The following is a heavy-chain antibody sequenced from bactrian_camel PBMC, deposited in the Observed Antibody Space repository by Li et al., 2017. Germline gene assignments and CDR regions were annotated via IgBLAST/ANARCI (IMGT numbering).Heavy chain of an antibody. D-gene: IGHD6*01. CDR3: AASLFGGGWCSLSPPRAGSKDGRATT. CDR2: IENDGTT. CDR1: GYTDSTYS. Sequence: QVQLVESGGGSVRPGGSLTLSCAVSGYTDSTYSMAWFRQTPGEEREEVASIENDGTTSYAASVKGRFTISQDVANNKLSLQMNSLKVEDTAMYYCAASLFGGGWCSLSPPRAGSKDGRATTWGQGTQVTVS. J-gene: IGHJ6*01. V-gene: IGHV3S9*01.